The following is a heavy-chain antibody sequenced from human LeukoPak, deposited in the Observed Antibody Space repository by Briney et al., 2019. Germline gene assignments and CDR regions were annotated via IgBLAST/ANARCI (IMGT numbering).Heavy chain of an antibody. CDR3: ARGLKPSSNYGQVWWFDP. J-gene: IGHJ5*02. V-gene: IGHV1-69*13. Sequence: GASVKVSCKASGGTFSNYAISWVRQAPGQGLEWMGGIIPIFGTANYAQKFQGRVTLTADESTSTAYMELSSLRSEDTAVYYCARGLKPSSNYGQVWWFDPWGQGTLVTVSS. CDR1: GGTFSNYA. D-gene: IGHD4-11*01. CDR2: IIPIFGTA.